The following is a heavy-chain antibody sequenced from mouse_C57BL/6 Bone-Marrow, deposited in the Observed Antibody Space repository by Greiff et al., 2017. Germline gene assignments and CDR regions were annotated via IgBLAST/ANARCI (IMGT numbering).Heavy chain of an antibody. D-gene: IGHD1-1*01. CDR1: GYSFTGYY. J-gene: IGHJ2*01. CDR2: INPSTGGT. V-gene: IGHV1-42*01. CDR3: AREGVYYYGSSWDY. Sequence: EVQRVESGPELVKPGASVKISCKASGYSFTGYYMNWVKQSPEKSLEWIGEINPSTGGTTYNQKFKAKATLTVDKSSSTAYMQLKSLTSEDSAVYYCAREGVYYYGSSWDYWGQGTTLTGSS.